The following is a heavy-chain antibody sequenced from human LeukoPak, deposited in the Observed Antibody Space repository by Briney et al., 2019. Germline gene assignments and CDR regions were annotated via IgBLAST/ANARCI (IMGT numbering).Heavy chain of an antibody. CDR1: GYSISSGYY. V-gene: IGHV4-38-2*02. J-gene: IGHJ3*02. CDR3: ARDARRITIFGEYAFDI. Sequence: SETLSLTCTVSGYSISSGYYWGWIRQPPGKGLEWIGSIYHSGSTYYNPSLKSRVTISVDTSKNQFSLKLSSVTAADTAVYYCARDARRITIFGEYAFDIWAKGQWSPSLQ. D-gene: IGHD3-3*01. CDR2: IYHSGST.